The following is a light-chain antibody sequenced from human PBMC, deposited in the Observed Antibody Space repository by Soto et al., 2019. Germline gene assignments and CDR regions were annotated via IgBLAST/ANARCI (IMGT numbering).Light chain of an antibody. Sequence: QSVLTQPASVSGSPGQSITISCTGTSSDVGGCNYVSWYQQHPGKAPKLTMYEVSKRPSGVSNPFSGSKSGPPTSLAISGLRAADEADYYCEVWDDSLSGCYVFGTGTKVTVL. V-gene: IGLV2-14*01. J-gene: IGLJ1*01. CDR3: EVWDDSLSGCYV. CDR2: EVS. CDR1: SSDVGGCNY.